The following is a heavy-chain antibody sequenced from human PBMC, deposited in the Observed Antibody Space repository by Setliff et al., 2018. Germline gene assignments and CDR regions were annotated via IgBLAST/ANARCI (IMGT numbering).Heavy chain of an antibody. Sequence: PSETLSLTCTVSGDSINSGDYYWHWIRQQPGKGPEWIGYIFHSGDTLYNPSLESRLVISIDTSKNHFSLSLTSVTAADTAFYYCGRRPRVTPRTIDVWGQGALVTVPQ. CDR2: IFHSGDT. D-gene: IGHD2-21*02. CDR1: GDSINSGDYY. V-gene: IGHV4-31*03. J-gene: IGHJ4*02. CDR3: GRRPRVTPRTIDV.